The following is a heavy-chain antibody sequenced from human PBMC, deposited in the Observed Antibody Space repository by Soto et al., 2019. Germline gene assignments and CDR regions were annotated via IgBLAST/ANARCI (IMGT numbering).Heavy chain of an antibody. J-gene: IGHJ6*02. CDR2: IIPIFGTA. CDR1: GGSFSSYA. V-gene: IGHV1-69*13. CDR3: ARPQIEAHMDYYYGMDV. Sequence: PVKVSCKASGGSFSSYAISWVRQAPGQGLEWMGGIIPIFGTANYAQKFQGRVTITADESTSTAYMELSSLRSEDTAVYYCARPQIEAHMDYYYGMDVWGQGTTVTVS.